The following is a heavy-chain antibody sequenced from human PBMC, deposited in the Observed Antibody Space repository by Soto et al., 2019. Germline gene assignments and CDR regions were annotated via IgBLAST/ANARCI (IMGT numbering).Heavy chain of an antibody. D-gene: IGHD1-1*01. CDR1: GYAFTTYG. CDR3: ARGRYGDY. J-gene: IGHJ4*02. Sequence: QVHLVQSGAEVKKPGASVKVSCKGSGYAFTTYGITWVRQAPGQGLEWMGWISAHNGNTNYAQKLQGRVTVTRDTPTSTASMELRSLRSDDTAVYYCARGRYGDYWGQGALVTGSS. CDR2: ISAHNGNT. V-gene: IGHV1-18*01.